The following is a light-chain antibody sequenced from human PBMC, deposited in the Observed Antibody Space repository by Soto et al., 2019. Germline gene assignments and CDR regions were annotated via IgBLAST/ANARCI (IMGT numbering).Light chain of an antibody. CDR2: DVH. Sequence: QSVLTQPASVSGSPGQSITISCTGTSSDVGGYNFVSWYQQHPGKAPKLMIYDVHNRPSGVSNRFSGSKSVNTASLTISGLQAGDEADYYCSSYTSISTYVFGTGTKVTVL. J-gene: IGLJ1*01. CDR3: SSYTSISTYV. V-gene: IGLV2-14*01. CDR1: SSDVGGYNF.